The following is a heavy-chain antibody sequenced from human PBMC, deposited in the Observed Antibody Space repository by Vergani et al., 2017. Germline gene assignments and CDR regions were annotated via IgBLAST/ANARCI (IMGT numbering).Heavy chain of an antibody. CDR1: GGSISRGGYY. J-gene: IGHJ4*02. Sequence: QVQLQESGPGLVKPSQTLSLTCTVSGGSISRGGYYWSWCRQHPGKGLEWIGYIYYSGSTYYNPSLKSRVTISVDTSKNQFSLKLSALTAADTAVYYCARALLRWIDYWGQGTLVTVSA. CDR3: ARALLRWIDY. CDR2: IYYSGST. D-gene: IGHD2-15*01. V-gene: IGHV4-31*03.